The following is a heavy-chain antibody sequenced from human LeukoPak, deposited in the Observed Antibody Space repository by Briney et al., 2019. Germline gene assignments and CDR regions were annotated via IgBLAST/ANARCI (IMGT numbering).Heavy chain of an antibody. CDR1: GFTFSNYD. Sequence: GGSLRLPCAASGFTFSNYDMHWVRQAPGKGLEWVAIISYDGSDKYYADSVKGRFTISRDNAKNSLYLQMNSLRAEDTAVYYCAREGDDGYNYLDPWGQGTLVTVSS. D-gene: IGHD5-24*01. CDR2: ISYDGSDK. J-gene: IGHJ5*02. V-gene: IGHV3-30*03. CDR3: AREGDDGYNYLDP.